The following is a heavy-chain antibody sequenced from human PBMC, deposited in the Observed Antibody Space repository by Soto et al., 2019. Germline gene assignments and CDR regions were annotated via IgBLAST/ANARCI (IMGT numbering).Heavy chain of an antibody. CDR2: ISAGDGST. CDR1: GFTFSHYA. D-gene: IGHD3-10*01. CDR3: AKEEAVRGASFDF. Sequence: EVQLLGSGGGLVQPGGSLRLSCAASGFTFSHYAMSWVRQAPGKGLEWVSAISAGDGSTYYADSVKGRFTISRDDSKNTLYLYLNSLRAEDTAIYYCAKEEAVRGASFDFWCQGTLVTFSS. V-gene: IGHV3-23*01. J-gene: IGHJ4*02.